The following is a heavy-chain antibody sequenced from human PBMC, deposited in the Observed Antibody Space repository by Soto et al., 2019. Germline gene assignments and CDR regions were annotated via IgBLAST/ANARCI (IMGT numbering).Heavy chain of an antibody. CDR2: IIPIFGTA. V-gene: IGHV1-69*13. D-gene: IGHD3-10*01. Sequence: SVKVSCKASGGTFSSYAISWVRQAPGQGLEWMGGIIPIFGTANYAQKFQGRVTITADESTSTAYMELSSLRPEDTAVYYCARAVVRGVRDYYYGMDVWGQGTTVTVSS. CDR3: ARAVVRGVRDYYYGMDV. J-gene: IGHJ6*02. CDR1: GGTFSSYA.